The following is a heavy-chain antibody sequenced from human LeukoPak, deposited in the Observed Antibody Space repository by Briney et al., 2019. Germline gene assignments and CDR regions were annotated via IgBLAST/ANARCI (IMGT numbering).Heavy chain of an antibody. Sequence: GGSLRLSCAASGFTFSSYGMHWVRQAPGEGLECVAFIRYDGSNKYYADSVKGRFTISRDNSKNTLYLQINSLEAEVTAVYYCAKVRAIFGVVTALDYWGQGTLVTVPS. V-gene: IGHV3-30*02. CDR3: AKVRAIFGVVTALDY. CDR2: IRYDGSNK. CDR1: GFTFSSYG. J-gene: IGHJ4*02. D-gene: IGHD3-3*01.